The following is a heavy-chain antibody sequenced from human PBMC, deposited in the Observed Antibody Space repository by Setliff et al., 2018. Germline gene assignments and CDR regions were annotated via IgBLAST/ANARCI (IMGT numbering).Heavy chain of an antibody. J-gene: IGHJ4*02. Sequence: ASVKVSCKASGYTFNHYGITWVRLAPGQGLEWMGWISAHSGNTFYAPQFQGRLVMTTDTSTNTAYMELRNLTSDDTAMYFCERLVRYCTRVTCQRSSDGDCGGQGTPVTVS. CDR1: GYTFNHYG. CDR2: ISAHSGNT. V-gene: IGHV1-18*01. CDR3: ERLVRYCTRVTCQRSSDGDC. D-gene: IGHD2-8*01.